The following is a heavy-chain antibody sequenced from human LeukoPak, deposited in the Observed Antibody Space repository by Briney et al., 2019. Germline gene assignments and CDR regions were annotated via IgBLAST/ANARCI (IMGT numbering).Heavy chain of an antibody. CDR2: INPNSGGT. V-gene: IGHV1-2*02. CDR3: ARFPHGGNSGTVYYYYGMDV. CDR1: GYTFTGYY. D-gene: IGHD4-23*01. Sequence: ASVKVSCTASGYTFTGYYMHWVRQAPGQGLEWMGWINPNSGGTNYAQKFQGRVTMTRDTSISTAYMELSRLRSDDTAVYYCARFPHGGNSGTVYYYYGMDVWGQGTTVTVSS. J-gene: IGHJ6*02.